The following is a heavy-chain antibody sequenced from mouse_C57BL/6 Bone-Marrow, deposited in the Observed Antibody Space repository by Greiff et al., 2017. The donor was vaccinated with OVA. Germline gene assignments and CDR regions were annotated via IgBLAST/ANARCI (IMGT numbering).Heavy chain of an antibody. V-gene: IGHV5-6*01. Sequence: EVHLVESGGDLVKPGGSLKLSCAASGFTFSSYGMSWVRQTPDKRLEWVATISSGGSYTYYPASVKGRFTISRDNAKNTLYMQMSSLKSEDTAMYYCERHVGYYGSLAWFAYWGQGTLVTVSA. CDR2: ISSGGSYT. D-gene: IGHD1-1*01. CDR3: ERHVGYYGSLAWFAY. CDR1: GFTFSSYG. J-gene: IGHJ3*01.